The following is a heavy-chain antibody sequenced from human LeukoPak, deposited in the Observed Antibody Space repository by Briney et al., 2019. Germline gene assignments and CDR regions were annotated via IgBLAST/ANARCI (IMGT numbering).Heavy chain of an antibody. CDR1: GYTFSNYG. V-gene: IGHV1-18*01. Sequence: GASVKVSCKASGYTFSNYGLSWVRQAPGQGLEWMGWISVYNGNTNYAQKFQGRVTMTTDTSTNTAYMELRSLTSDDTAVYYCARSGFQYCTSGSCDASDVWGQGTMVTVSS. CDR3: ARSGFQYCTSGSCDASDV. J-gene: IGHJ3*01. D-gene: IGHD2-15*01. CDR2: ISVYNGNT.